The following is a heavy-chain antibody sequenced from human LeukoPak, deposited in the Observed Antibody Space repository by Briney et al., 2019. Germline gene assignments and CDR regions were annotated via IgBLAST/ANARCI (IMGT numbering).Heavy chain of an antibody. D-gene: IGHD2-21*01. CDR3: ARGAYGIVNRWYFDY. Sequence: ASVKVSCKASGYTLGSYGISWVRQAPGQGLEWIGRIDAYNGNTNYARKFQGRVTVTTDTPTNTAYMELRSLKSDDTAIYFCARGAYGIVNRWYFDYWGQGTLVTVTS. CDR1: GYTLGSYG. CDR2: IDAYNGNT. V-gene: IGHV1-18*04. J-gene: IGHJ4*02.